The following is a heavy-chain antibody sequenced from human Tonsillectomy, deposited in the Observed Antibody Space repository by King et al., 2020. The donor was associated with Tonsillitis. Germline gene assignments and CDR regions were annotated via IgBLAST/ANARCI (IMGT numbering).Heavy chain of an antibody. CDR2: ISYDGTKK. CDR3: AKDQADYGGMDV. CDR1: GFTFSSYG. Sequence: VQLVESGGGVVQTGRSLRLSCAASGFTFSSYGMHWVRQAPGKGLEWVAVISYDGTKKYYADSVKGRFTISRDNSKNTLYVQMNSLRAEDTAVYYCAKDQADYGGMDVWGQGTTVTVSS. J-gene: IGHJ6*02. V-gene: IGHV3-30*18. D-gene: IGHD4-17*01.